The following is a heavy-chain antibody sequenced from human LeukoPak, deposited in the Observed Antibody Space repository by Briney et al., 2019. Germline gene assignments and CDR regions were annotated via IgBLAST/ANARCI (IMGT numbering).Heavy chain of an antibody. CDR3: ARDDSYYGSGSIDY. V-gene: IGHV1-2*04. J-gene: IGHJ4*02. CDR2: INPNSGGT. CDR1: GYTFTGYY. Sequence: ASVTVSCKASGYTFTGYYMHWVRQAPGQGLEWMGWINPNSGGTNYAQKFQGWVTITRDTSNSTAYMELSRLRSDDTAVYYCARDDSYYGSGSIDYWGQGTLVTVSS. D-gene: IGHD3-10*01.